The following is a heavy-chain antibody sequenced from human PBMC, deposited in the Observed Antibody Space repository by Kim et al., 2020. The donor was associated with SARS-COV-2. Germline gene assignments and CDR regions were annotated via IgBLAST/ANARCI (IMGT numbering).Heavy chain of an antibody. J-gene: IGHJ4*02. CDR3: AGEIEGYICSWYIDY. V-gene: IGHV4-61*03. Sequence: PSLKSRVTISVDTSKNHLSLKLRSVTAADTAVYYCAGEIEGYICSWYIDYWGQGPLVTVSS. D-gene: IGHD6-13*01.